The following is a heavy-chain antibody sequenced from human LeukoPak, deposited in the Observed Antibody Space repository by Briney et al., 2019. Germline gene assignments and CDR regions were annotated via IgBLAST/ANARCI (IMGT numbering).Heavy chain of an antibody. CDR3: ARQFRVAAAPDY. D-gene: IGHD6-13*01. CDR1: GYSFTTYW. CDR2: IYPGDSDT. V-gene: IGHV5-51*01. Sequence: PGESLKISCKGSGYSFTTYWIAWVRQMPGKGLEWTGIIYPGDSDTRYSPSLQGQVSISADKSISTAYLQWSNLKASDTAMYYCARQFRVAAAPDYWGQGTLVSVSS. J-gene: IGHJ4*02.